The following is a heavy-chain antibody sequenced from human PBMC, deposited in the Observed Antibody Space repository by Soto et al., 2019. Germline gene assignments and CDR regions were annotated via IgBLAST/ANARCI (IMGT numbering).Heavy chain of an antibody. V-gene: IGHV1-46*03. CDR3: ARVGYCSGGSCYDGDY. Sequence: QVQLVQSGAEVKKPGASVKVSCKASGYTFTSYYMHWVRQAPGQGLERMGIINPSGGSTSYAQKFQGRVTMTRDTSTSTVYMELSSLRSEDTAVYYCARVGYCSGGSCYDGDYWGQGTLVTVSS. CDR1: GYTFTSYY. D-gene: IGHD2-15*01. J-gene: IGHJ4*02. CDR2: INPSGGST.